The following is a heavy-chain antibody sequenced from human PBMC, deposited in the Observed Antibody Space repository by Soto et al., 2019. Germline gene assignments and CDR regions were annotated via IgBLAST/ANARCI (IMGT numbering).Heavy chain of an antibody. V-gene: IGHV3-23*01. Sequence: GGSLRLSCAASGFTSSSYAMSWVRQAPGKGLEWVSAISGSGGSTYYADSVKGRFTISRDNSRNTLYLQMNSLRAEDTAVYYCAKDSRSGLEGYGMDVWGQGTTVTVS. CDR3: AKDSRSGLEGYGMDV. D-gene: IGHD3-10*01. CDR1: GFTSSSYA. CDR2: ISGSGGST. J-gene: IGHJ6*02.